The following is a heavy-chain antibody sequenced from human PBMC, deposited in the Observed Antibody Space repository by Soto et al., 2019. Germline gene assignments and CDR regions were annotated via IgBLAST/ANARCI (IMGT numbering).Heavy chain of an antibody. Sequence: QVQLVESGGGVVQPGRSLRLTCAASGFIFSGSGMHWVRQAPGKGLEWVALISYDGSRTYYADSVRDRFTISRDNGQNTLYLQMNSLRAEDTAVYFCARWVGGSMYDNSGKYKSWGQGTLVIVSS. V-gene: IGHV3-30*03. D-gene: IGHD3-22*01. CDR1: GFIFSGSG. J-gene: IGHJ5*02. CDR3: ARWVGGSMYDNSGKYKS. CDR2: ISYDGSRT.